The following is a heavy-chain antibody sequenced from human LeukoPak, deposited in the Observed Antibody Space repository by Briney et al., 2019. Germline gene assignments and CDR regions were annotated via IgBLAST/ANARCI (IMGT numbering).Heavy chain of an antibody. CDR3: AKQGGRIAVASYYMDV. V-gene: IGHV3-23*01. J-gene: IGHJ6*03. D-gene: IGHD6-19*01. CDR1: GFTFSSYA. Sequence: PGGSLRLSCAASGFTFSSYAMSWVRQAPGKGLEWVSAISGSGGSTYYADSVKGRFTISRDNSRNTLYLQMNSLRAEDTAVYYCAKQGGRIAVASYYMDVWGKGTTVTVSS. CDR2: ISGSGGST.